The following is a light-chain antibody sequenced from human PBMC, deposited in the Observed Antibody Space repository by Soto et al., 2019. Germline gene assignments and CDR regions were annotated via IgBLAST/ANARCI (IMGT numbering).Light chain of an antibody. CDR1: QSISSW. CDR3: QQYNSYSYT. J-gene: IGKJ2*01. CDR2: DAS. Sequence: DIQMTQSPSTLSASVGDRVTITCRASQSISSWLAWYQQKPGKAPKLLIYDASSLESGVPSRFSGSGSGTEFPLTISSLLPDDFATYYCQQYNSYSYTFGQGTKVDIK. V-gene: IGKV1-5*01.